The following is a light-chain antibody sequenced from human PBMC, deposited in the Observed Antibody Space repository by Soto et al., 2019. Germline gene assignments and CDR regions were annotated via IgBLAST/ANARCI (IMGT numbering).Light chain of an antibody. Sequence: EIVLTQSPATLSSFPGDRVTLSCRASQAVNTRLAWYQHRPGQAPRLLIYLASNRAAGVPARFSGSGSGTDFTLTISDVEPEDLAVYYFHQRQSWPRTFGQWTTVDI. V-gene: IGKV3-11*01. CDR3: HQRQSWPRT. J-gene: IGKJ1*01. CDR2: LAS. CDR1: QAVNTR.